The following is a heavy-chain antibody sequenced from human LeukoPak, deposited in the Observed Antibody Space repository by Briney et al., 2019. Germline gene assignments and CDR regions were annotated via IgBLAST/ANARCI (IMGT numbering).Heavy chain of an antibody. V-gene: IGHV4-30-4*01. Sequence: SQTLSLTCTVSGGSISSGGYYWSWIRQPPGEGLEWIGYIYYSGSTYYHPSLKSRVTISLDTTKNQFSLKLSSVTAADTAVYYCARVTTVTTSFHFDYWGQGTLVTVSS. D-gene: IGHD4-17*01. CDR1: GGSISSGGYY. J-gene: IGHJ4*02. CDR3: ARVTTVTTSFHFDY. CDR2: IYYSGST.